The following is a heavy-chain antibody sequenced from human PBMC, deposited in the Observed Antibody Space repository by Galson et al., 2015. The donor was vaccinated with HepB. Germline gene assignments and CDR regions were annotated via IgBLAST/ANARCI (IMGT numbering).Heavy chain of an antibody. CDR2: ISHDSTNI. CDR1: GCSFISSA. J-gene: IGHJ4*02. V-gene: IGHV3-30*19. D-gene: IGHD3-3*01. CDR3: ARGNHYDFWSGYYFDY. Sequence: SLRVACAAYGCSFISSAMRWVRQAPGKGLEWVAGISHDSTNIHYADSVNGRFTLTRDNSKTTLYVQMNRLRAEDTAVYYCARGNHYDFWSGYYFDYWGQGTLVTVSS.